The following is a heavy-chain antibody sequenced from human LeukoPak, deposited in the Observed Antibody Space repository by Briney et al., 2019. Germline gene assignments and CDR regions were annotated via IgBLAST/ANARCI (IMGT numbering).Heavy chain of an antibody. CDR1: GYSFTRHY. J-gene: IGHJ5*02. D-gene: IGHD3-16*02. Sequence: ASVKVSCKASGYSFTRHYMHWVRQAPGQGLEWLGLINPSGSWTLYAQKFQGRVSMTRDMSTTTDYMELSSLRSEDTAVYYCARDNSVGDIAWWFDPWGQGTLVTVSS. V-gene: IGHV1-46*01. CDR2: INPSGSWT. CDR3: ARDNSVGDIAWWFDP.